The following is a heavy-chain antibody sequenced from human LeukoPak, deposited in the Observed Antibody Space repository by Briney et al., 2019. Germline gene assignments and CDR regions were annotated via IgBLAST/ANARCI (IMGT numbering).Heavy chain of an antibody. CDR2: IYPGDSDT. J-gene: IGHJ6*02. D-gene: IGHD6-13*01. Sequence: GESLKISCGASGYSFNSYWIAWVRQMPGKGLEWMGIIYPGDSDTRYSPSFQGQVTISADKSITTAYLQWSSLKDSDTAMYYCARHSSSSWFPPPYGMDVWGQGTTVIVSS. CDR1: GYSFNSYW. V-gene: IGHV5-51*01. CDR3: ARHSSSSWFPPPYGMDV.